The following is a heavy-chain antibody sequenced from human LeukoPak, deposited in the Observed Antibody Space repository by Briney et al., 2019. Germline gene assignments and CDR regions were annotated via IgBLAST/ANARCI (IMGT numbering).Heavy chain of an antibody. CDR2: TYYSGST. J-gene: IGHJ4*02. D-gene: IGHD2-15*01. Sequence: SETLSLTCTVSGGSISSSSYYWGWIRQPPGKGLEWIGSTYYSGSTYYNPSLKSRVTISVDTSKNQFSLKLSSVTAADTAVYYCARRGGRWGGVDYWGQGTLVTVSS. CDR3: ARRGGRWGGVDY. V-gene: IGHV4-39*01. CDR1: GGSISSSSYY.